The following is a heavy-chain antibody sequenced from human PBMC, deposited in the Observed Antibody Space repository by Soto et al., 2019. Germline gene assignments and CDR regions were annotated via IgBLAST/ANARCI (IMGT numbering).Heavy chain of an antibody. V-gene: IGHV6-1*01. Sequence: PSQTLSLTCDISGDSVSTNTATWDWIRQSPSRGLEWLGRTYYRSRWYFDYAVSVKSRITISPDISNNQVSLQLTSVTHDDTAIYYCVRLIGNSWVDSGGQGTLVTVS. CDR1: GDSVSTNTAT. J-gene: IGHJ5*01. CDR2: TYYRSRWYF. CDR3: VRLIGNSWVDS. D-gene: IGHD3-22*01.